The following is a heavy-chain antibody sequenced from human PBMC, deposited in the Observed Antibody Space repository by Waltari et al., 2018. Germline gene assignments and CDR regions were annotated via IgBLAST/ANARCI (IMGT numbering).Heavy chain of an antibody. CDR3: VRDQLPTDSSGYSADYFDR. J-gene: IGHJ4*02. CDR1: GYSIRSGSH. CDR2: IHHSGST. Sequence: QVHLQESGPGPVNPSETLSLTCAVSGYSIRSGSHWVWIRRTPGKGLEWIGSIHHSGSTYYSSSLKSRVTLSIDTSENRFSLKLSSVTAADTAIYYCVRDQLPTDSSGYSADYFDRWGQGTLVTVSS. D-gene: IGHD3-22*01. V-gene: IGHV4-38-2*02.